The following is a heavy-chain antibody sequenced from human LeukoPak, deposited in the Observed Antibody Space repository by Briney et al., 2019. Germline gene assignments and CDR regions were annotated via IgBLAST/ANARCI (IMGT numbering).Heavy chain of an antibody. J-gene: IGHJ3*02. V-gene: IGHV1-46*01. D-gene: IGHD3-22*01. CDR2: INPSGGST. CDR1: GYTFTDYY. Sequence: ASVKVSCKASGYTFTDYYMHWVRQAPGQGLEWMGIINPSGGSTSYAQKFQGRVTMTRDTSTSTVYMELSSLRSEDTAVYYCAREITMIVVAHPDAFDIWGQGTMVTVSS. CDR3: AREITMIVVAHPDAFDI.